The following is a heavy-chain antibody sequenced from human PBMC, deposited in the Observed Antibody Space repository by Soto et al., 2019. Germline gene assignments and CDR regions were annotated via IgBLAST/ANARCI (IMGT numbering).Heavy chain of an antibody. Sequence: SETLSLTCTVSGGSIYSYYWSWIRQPPGKGLEWIGSIYYSGSTNYNPSLKSRVTISIDTSKNQFSLRLSSVTAADTAVYYCARALVFSWSGIYYFDYWGQGTLVTVS. D-gene: IGHD3-3*01. V-gene: IGHV4-59*01. J-gene: IGHJ4*02. CDR2: IYYSGST. CDR3: ARALVFSWSGIYYFDY. CDR1: GGSIYSYY.